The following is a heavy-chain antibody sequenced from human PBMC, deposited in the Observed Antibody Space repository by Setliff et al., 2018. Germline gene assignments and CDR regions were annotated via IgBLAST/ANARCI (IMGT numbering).Heavy chain of an antibody. J-gene: IGHJ4*02. V-gene: IGHV1-2*02. Sequence: ASVKVSCKASGYTFTGYYMHWVRQAPGQGPEWMGRIIPIFGTANYAQKFQGRVTMTTDTSTSTAYMELRSLTSDDMAVYYCAAGVSWSGYWGGAYYFEYWGQGTLVTVSS. CDR1: GYTFTGYY. D-gene: IGHD3-3*01. CDR2: IIPIFGTA. CDR3: AAGVSWSGYWGGAYYFEY.